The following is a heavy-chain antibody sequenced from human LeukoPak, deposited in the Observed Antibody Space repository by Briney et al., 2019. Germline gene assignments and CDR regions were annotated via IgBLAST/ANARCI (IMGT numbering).Heavy chain of an antibody. CDR3: ARTAGYDSSGYLHDAFDI. D-gene: IGHD3-22*01. CDR1: GFTVSSNC. V-gene: IGHV3-53*01. CDR2: IYSGGTT. J-gene: IGHJ3*02. Sequence: SGGSLRLSCAASGFTVSSNCMSWVRQAPGKGVEWVSVIYSGGTTYYADSVKGRFTISRDNSKNTLYLQMNSLRAEDTAVYYCARTAGYDSSGYLHDAFDIWGQGTMVTVSS.